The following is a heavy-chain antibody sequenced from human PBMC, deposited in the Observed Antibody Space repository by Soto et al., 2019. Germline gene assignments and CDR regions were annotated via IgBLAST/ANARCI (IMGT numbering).Heavy chain of an antibody. D-gene: IGHD6-13*01. V-gene: IGHV4-31*03. CDR3: GRVIAAASNWYDP. J-gene: IGHJ5*02. Sequence: PSETLSLTCTVSGGSISSAGYYWSWIRQHPGKGLEWIGYIYSGGNTYYSPSLKSRVTISLDTSKNQFSLRLSSVTAADTAVYYCGRVIAAASNWYDPWGQGTLVTVSS. CDR1: GGSISSAGYY. CDR2: IYSGGNT.